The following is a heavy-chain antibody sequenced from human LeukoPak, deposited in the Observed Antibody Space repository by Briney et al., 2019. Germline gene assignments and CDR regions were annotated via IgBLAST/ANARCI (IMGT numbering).Heavy chain of an antibody. CDR3: ARTNGYSSGVEY. D-gene: IGHD6-19*01. V-gene: IGHV4-59*01. J-gene: IGHJ4*02. CDR2: IYYSGST. Sequence: PSETLSLTCTVSGGSISSYYWSWIRQPPGKGLEWIGYIYYSGSTNYNPSLKSRVTISVDTSKNQFSLKLSSVTAADTAVYYCARTNGYSSGVEYWGQGTLVTVSS. CDR1: GGSISSYY.